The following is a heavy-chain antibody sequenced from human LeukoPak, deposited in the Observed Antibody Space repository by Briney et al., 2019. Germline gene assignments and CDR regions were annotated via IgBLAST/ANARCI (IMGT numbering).Heavy chain of an antibody. Sequence: SETLSLTCTVSGVSISSYYWSWIRQPAGKGLEWIGHIHTSGSTNYNPSLKSRVTMSVDTSKNQFSLKVNSVTAADTAVYYCARGSYYYYYDSSGYEGTGFDYWGQGTLVTVSS. CDR1: GVSISSYY. CDR3: ARGSYYYYYDSSGYEGTGFDY. D-gene: IGHD3-22*01. V-gene: IGHV4-4*07. CDR2: IHTSGST. J-gene: IGHJ4*02.